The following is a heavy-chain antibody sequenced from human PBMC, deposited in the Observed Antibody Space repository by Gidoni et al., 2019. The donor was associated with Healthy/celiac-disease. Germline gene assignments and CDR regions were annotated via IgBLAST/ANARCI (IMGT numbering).Heavy chain of an antibody. Sequence: EVKLVESGGGLVKPGGSLRLYCAASGFTFSSYSMNEVRQAPGKGLEWVSSISSSSNYIYYADSVNCRLTISRDNAKNSLYLQMNSRRAEDTAVYYCARDQGGYDFYYYGRDVWGQGTTVTVSS. CDR1: GFTFSSYS. CDR3: ARDQGGYDFYYYGRDV. V-gene: IGHV3-21*01. J-gene: IGHJ6*02. D-gene: IGHD5-12*01. CDR2: ISSSSNYI.